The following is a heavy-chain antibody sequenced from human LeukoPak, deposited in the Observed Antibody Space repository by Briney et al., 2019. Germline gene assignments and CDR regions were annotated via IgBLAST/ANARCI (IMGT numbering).Heavy chain of an antibody. Sequence: SETLSLTCTVSGGSISSYYWSWIRQFPGKGLEWIGYIYYTGITNYNPSLKSRVTISGDTSKNQFSLKLSSVTAADTAVYYCARGSRDIVVVPAAKYYYYYYMDVWGKGTTVTISS. CDR3: ARGSRDIVVVPAAKYYYYYYMDV. CDR2: IYYTGIT. D-gene: IGHD2-2*01. CDR1: GGSISSYY. J-gene: IGHJ6*03. V-gene: IGHV4-59*01.